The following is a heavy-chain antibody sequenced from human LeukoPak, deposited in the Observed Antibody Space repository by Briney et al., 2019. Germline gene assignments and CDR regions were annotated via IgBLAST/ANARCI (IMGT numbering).Heavy chain of an antibody. Sequence: PGESLKIYCRGSGYSFTTYWIGWVRQMPGKGLEWMGIIYSGDSDTRYTPSFQGQVTMSADKSHNTPYQQWSSLKASDTAMYYCARRQGCSSASCPPDYWGQGTLVTVSP. D-gene: IGHD2-2*01. V-gene: IGHV5-51*01. CDR3: ARRQGCSSASCPPDY. J-gene: IGHJ4*02. CDR2: IYSGDSDT. CDR1: GYSFTTYW.